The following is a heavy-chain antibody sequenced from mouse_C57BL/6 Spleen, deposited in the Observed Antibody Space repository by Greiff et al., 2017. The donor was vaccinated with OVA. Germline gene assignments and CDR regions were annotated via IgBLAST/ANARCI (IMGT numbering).Heavy chain of an antibody. CDR3: TREGYYSNCDY. Sequence: EVHLVESGEGLVKPGGSLKLSCAASGFTFSSYAMSWVRQTPEKRLAWVAYISSGGAYIYYDATVKGRFTISRDKARNTLYLQMSSLKSEDTAMYYCTREGYYSNCDYWGQGNTLTVSS. CDR1: GFTFSSYA. D-gene: IGHD2-5*01. V-gene: IGHV5-9-1*02. CDR2: ISSGGAYI. J-gene: IGHJ2*01.